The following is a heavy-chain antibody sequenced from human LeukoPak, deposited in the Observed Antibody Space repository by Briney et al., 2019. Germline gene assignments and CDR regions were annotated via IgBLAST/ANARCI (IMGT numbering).Heavy chain of an antibody. CDR2: INPKIGGT. J-gene: IGHJ4*02. V-gene: IGHV1-2*02. CDR1: GYTFAGYY. CDR3: AREIGSGSFLDN. Sequence: ASVKVSCKASGYTFAGYYMHWVRQAPGQGLEWMGWINPKIGGTNYAQKFQGRVTMTRDTSISTAYMELSRLRSDDTAVYYCAREIGSGSFLDNWGQGTLATVSS. D-gene: IGHD3-10*01.